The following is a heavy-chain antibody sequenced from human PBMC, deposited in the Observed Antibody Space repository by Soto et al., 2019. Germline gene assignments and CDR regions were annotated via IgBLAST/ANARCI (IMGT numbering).Heavy chain of an antibody. D-gene: IGHD4-17*01. CDR3: AKEGTVTTPSSFGFDI. Sequence: GGPLRLSCAASGFTFSSYSMTWVRQAPGKGLEWVSRIIGSGSSTYYADPVKGRFTISSDNSENTLYLRMDCLRAEDTAVYYCAKEGTVTTPSSFGFDIWGQGTLVTVSS. V-gene: IGHV3-23*01. CDR1: GFTFSSYS. CDR2: IIGSGSST. J-gene: IGHJ3*02.